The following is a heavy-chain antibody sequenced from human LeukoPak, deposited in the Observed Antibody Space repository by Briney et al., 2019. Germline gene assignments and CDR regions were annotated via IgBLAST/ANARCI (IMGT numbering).Heavy chain of an antibody. CDR2: IYYTGST. J-gene: IGHJ4*02. D-gene: IGHD3-10*01. CDR1: GGSISSYY. CDR3: ARHSVWFGELFRFDY. Sequence: SETLSPTCTVSGGSISSYYWSWIRQPPGKGLEWIGYIYYTGSTNYNPSLKSRVTISVDTSKNQFSLKLSSVTAADTAVYYCARHSVWFGELFRFDYWGQGTLVTVSS. V-gene: IGHV4-59*08.